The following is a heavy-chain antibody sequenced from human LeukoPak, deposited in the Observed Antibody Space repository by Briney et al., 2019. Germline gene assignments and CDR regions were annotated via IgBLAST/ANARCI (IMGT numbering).Heavy chain of an antibody. D-gene: IGHD2-2*01. V-gene: IGHV1-2*02. CDR2: INPNSGGT. Sequence: ASVKVSCKASGYTFTGYYMHWVRQAPGQGLEWMGWINPNSGGTNYAQKFQGRVTMTRDTSISTAYMELSRLRSDDTAVYYCARVIRGPRYQLPYFDYWGQGTLVTVSS. CDR1: GYTFTGYY. J-gene: IGHJ4*02. CDR3: ARVIRGPRYQLPYFDY.